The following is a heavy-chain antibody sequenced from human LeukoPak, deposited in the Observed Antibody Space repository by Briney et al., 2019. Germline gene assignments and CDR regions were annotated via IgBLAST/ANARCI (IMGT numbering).Heavy chain of an antibody. CDR3: VRDPVGGSTIFDC. CDR2: TYYRSKWYY. CDR1: VDSVSSNSAA. Sequence: SQTLSLTCVISVDSVSSNSAAWNWIRQPPSIGLEWLGRTYYRSKWYYDYSVAVKSRVTINPDTSKNQFSLQLSSVTPEDTAVYYCVRDPVGGSTIFDCWGQGTLVTVSS. J-gene: IGHJ4*02. D-gene: IGHD1-26*01. V-gene: IGHV6-1*01.